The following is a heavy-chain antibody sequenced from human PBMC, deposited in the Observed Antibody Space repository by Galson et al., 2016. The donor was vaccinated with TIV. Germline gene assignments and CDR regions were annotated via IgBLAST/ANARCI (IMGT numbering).Heavy chain of an antibody. J-gene: IGHJ4*02. D-gene: IGHD4-17*01. V-gene: IGHV3-21*01. CDR3: AREMDGDYNPYYDS. CDR1: GFTFSIYS. CDR2: VSSRDGSI. Sequence: SLRLSCAASGFTFSIYSMNWVRQAPGKGLEWVSSVSSRDGSIYHADSVKGRFTISSDNAKNSLYLQMNSLRAEDTAIYYCAREMDGDYNPYYDSWGQGTLVTVSS.